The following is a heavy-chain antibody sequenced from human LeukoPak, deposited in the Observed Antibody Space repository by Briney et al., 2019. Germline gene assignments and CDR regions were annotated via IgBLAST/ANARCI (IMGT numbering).Heavy chain of an antibody. J-gene: IGHJ5*02. CDR2: ISGSGGST. Sequence: GGSLRLSCAASGFTFSSYAMSWVRQAPGRGLEWVSAISGSGGSTYYADSVKGRFTISRDNSKNTLYLQMNSLRAEDTAVYYCAKDRDIVVVPAAYNWFDPWGQGTLVTVSS. V-gene: IGHV3-23*01. D-gene: IGHD2-2*01. CDR1: GFTFSSYA. CDR3: AKDRDIVVVPAAYNWFDP.